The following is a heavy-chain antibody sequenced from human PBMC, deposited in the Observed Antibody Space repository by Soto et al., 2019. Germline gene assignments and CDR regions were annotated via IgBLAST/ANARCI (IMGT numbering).Heavy chain of an antibody. CDR1: GFSLSTSGVG. Sequence: QITLKESGPTLVKPTQTLTLTCTFSGFSLSTSGVGVGWIRQPPGKALEWLALIYWDDDKRYSPSLKSRLNITKDTSKNQVVLTMTNMDPVDTATYYCAHRRGYSSGWSESAFDIWGQGTMVTVSS. D-gene: IGHD6-19*01. CDR3: AHRRGYSSGWSESAFDI. CDR2: IYWDDDK. J-gene: IGHJ3*02. V-gene: IGHV2-5*02.